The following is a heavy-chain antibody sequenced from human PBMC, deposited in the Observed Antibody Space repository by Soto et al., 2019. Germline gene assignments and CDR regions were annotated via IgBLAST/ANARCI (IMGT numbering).Heavy chain of an antibody. CDR1: GGTVSRSG. D-gene: IGHD3-16*02. Sequence: QVHLVQSGTEVKKTGSWVKFSCKASGGTVSRSGFSWVRQAPGQGLEWMGMIVPSLDTTNYAQKFQARVTITADEVTSTAYMELRSLRSEDTAVYYCARWPQPRYTADPYAVDVWGQGTRVIVSS. V-gene: IGHV1-69*11. J-gene: IGHJ6*02. CDR2: IVPSLDTT. CDR3: ARWPQPRYTADPYAVDV.